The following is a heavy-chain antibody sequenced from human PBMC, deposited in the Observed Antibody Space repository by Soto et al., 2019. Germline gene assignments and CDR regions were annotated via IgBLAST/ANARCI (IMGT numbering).Heavy chain of an antibody. J-gene: IGHJ6*02. CDR1: GGSISSGGYY. D-gene: IGHD6-6*01. CDR3: ARGSSIAGLYYGMDV. V-gene: IGHV4-31*03. CDR2: NYYSGIT. Sequence: SETLSLTCTVSGGSISSGGYYWTWIRQHPGKGLEWIGYNYYSGITYYNPSLKSRVAISLDTSKNQFSLKLSSVTAADTAVYYCARGSSIAGLYYGMDVWGQGTTVTVS.